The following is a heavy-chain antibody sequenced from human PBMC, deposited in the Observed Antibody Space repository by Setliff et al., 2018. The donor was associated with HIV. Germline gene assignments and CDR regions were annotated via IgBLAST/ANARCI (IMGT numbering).Heavy chain of an antibody. CDR3: ARDRRYSPHYFDY. J-gene: IGHJ4*02. CDR1: GVSVGSGDYY. D-gene: IGHD1-26*01. CDR2: IFHSGDT. Sequence: SETLSLTCSVSGVSVGSGDYYWHWIRQHPEKALEWIGYIFHSGDTYYNPSLKSRISMSVDTSKNQFSLELTSLTAADTAVYYCARDRRYSPHYFDYWGQGTLVTVS. V-gene: IGHV4-31*03.